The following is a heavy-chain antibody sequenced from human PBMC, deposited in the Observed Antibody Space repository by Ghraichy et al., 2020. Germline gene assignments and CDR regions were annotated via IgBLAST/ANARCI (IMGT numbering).Heavy chain of an antibody. J-gene: IGHJ4*02. CDR3: ASFYSGYHDY. D-gene: IGHD5-12*01. CDR1: GFTVSSNY. Sequence: GGSLRLSCAASGFTVSSNYMSWVRQAPGKGLEWVSVIYSGGSTYYADSVKGRFTISRDNSKNTLYLQSNSLRAEDTAVYYCASFYSGYHDYWGQGTLVTVSS. CDR2: IYSGGST. V-gene: IGHV3-66*01.